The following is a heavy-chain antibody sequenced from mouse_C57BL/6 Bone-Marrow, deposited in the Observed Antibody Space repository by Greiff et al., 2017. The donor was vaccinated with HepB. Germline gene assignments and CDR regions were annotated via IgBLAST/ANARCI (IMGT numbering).Heavy chain of an antibody. CDR1: GFSINSDCY. CDR3: ARDRMDYESCWYFDV. D-gene: IGHD2-4*01. V-gene: IGHV3-3*01. Sequence: EVKVEESGPSLVRPSQTLSLSCTVTGFSINSDCYWIWIRQFPGNKLEYIGYTFYSGITYYNPSLESRTYITRDTSKNQFSLKLSSVTTEDTATYYCARDRMDYESCWYFDVWGTGTTVTVSS. CDR2: TFYSGIT. J-gene: IGHJ1*03.